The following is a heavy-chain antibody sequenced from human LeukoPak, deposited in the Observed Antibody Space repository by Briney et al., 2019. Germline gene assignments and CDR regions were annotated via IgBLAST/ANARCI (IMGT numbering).Heavy chain of an antibody. CDR3: AKGSVVYYDFWSGSYSDY. CDR2: IANSGETE. V-gene: IGHV3-23*01. D-gene: IGHD3-3*01. J-gene: IGHJ4*02. Sequence: GGSLRLSCAASGFNFVTYTMNWVRQAPGKGLEWVSVIANSGETEYYADSVRGRFTISRDNSKNTLYLQMDSLRAEDTAIYYCAKGSVVYYDFWSGSYSDYWGQGTLVTVSS. CDR1: GFNFVTYT.